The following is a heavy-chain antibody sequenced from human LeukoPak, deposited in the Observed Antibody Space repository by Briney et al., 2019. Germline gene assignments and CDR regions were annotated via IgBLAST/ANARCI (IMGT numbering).Heavy chain of an antibody. CDR3: ARDCSAWGLVTSGRWFDP. D-gene: IGHD3-9*01. V-gene: IGHV3-23*01. CDR1: GFTFSDYA. CDR2: ISGSGATT. Sequence: LSGGSLRLSCATSGFTFSDYAMNWVRQAPGKGLEWVSGISGSGATTYYADSVKGRFTISRDHSRNTVYLQMNSLRAEDTAVYYCARDCSAWGLVTSGRWFDPWGQGTLVTVSS. J-gene: IGHJ5*02.